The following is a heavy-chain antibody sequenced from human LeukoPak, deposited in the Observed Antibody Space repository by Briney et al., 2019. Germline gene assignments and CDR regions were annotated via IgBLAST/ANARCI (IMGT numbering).Heavy chain of an antibody. D-gene: IGHD1-26*01. CDR2: INSDGDKT. V-gene: IGHV3-43*02. Sequence: GGSLRLSCAASGFAFHALAMHWVRHAPGKGLEWVSLINSDGDKTYYADSVRGRFTISRDNSKTSLYLQMNSLRTEDTALYYCATWAFYHDLDVWGQGTTVTVSS. J-gene: IGHJ6*02. CDR3: ATWAFYHDLDV. CDR1: GFAFHALA.